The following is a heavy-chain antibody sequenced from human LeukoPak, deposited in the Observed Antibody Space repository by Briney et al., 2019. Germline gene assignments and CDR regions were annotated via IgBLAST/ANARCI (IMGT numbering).Heavy chain of an antibody. CDR2: FDPEDGET. J-gene: IGHJ5*02. CDR3: ATSAGTAMVSWFDP. V-gene: IGHV1-24*01. D-gene: IGHD5-18*01. Sequence: ASVKVSCKVSGYTLTELSMHWVRQAPGKGLEWMGGFDPEDGETIYAQKFQGRVTMTEDTSTDTAYMELSSLRSEDTAVYYCATSAGTAMVSWFDPWAREPWSPSPQ. CDR1: GYTLTELS.